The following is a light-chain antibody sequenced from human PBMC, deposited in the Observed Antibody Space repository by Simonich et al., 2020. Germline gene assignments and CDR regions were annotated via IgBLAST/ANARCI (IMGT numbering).Light chain of an antibody. CDR2: EDS. V-gene: IGLV3-10*01. Sequence: SYELTQPPSVSVSPGQTARITCSGDALPKKYAYWYQQKSGQDPVLVIYEDSKRPSGIPEGVSGSSSGKMATLTISGAQVEDEADYYCYSTDSSGNHWVFGGGTKLTVL. CDR3: YSTDSSGNHWV. J-gene: IGLJ3*02. CDR1: ALPKKY.